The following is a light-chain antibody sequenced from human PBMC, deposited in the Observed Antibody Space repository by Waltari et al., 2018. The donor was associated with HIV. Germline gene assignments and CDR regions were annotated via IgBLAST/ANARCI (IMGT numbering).Light chain of an antibody. CDR1: SGSVSTSYH. J-gene: IGLJ3*02. CDR2: STN. V-gene: IGLV8-61*01. CDR3: VLYMGSGISV. Sequence: QSVVTQEPSFSVSSGGPVTLTCGFSSGSVSTSYHPSWYQQTPGQAPRTLIYSTNTRSSGVPDRFSGSILGNKAALTITGAQADDESDYYCVLYMGSGISVFGGGTKLTVL.